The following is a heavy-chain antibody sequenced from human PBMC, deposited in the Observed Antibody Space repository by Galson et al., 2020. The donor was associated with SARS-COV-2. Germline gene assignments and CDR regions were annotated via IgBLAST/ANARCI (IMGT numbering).Heavy chain of an antibody. Sequence: GESLKISCAVSGFPVSYNYMTWVRQAPGKGLEWVSHIYNDDTTYYADSVKGRFTISRDNSKNTIYLQMNSLRAEDTAVYYCARAGDYPFGGLIARFDYWGQGTLVTVSS. CDR1: GFPVSYNY. CDR2: IYNDDTT. D-gene: IGHD3-16*02. J-gene: IGHJ4*02. V-gene: IGHV3-66*01. CDR3: ARAGDYPFGGLIARFDY.